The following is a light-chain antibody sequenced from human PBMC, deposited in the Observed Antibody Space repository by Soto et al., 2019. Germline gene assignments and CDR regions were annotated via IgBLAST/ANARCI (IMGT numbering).Light chain of an antibody. J-gene: IGKJ4*01. CDR3: QQYDSYPLT. CDR1: QSISSW. V-gene: IGKV1-5*03. CDR2: KAS. Sequence: DIQMTQFPSTLSASVGDRVTITCRASQSISSWLAWYQQKPGKAPNLLIYKASSLESGVPSRFSGSGSGTEFTLTISSLQPDDIATYYCQQYDSYPLTFGGGTKVEIK.